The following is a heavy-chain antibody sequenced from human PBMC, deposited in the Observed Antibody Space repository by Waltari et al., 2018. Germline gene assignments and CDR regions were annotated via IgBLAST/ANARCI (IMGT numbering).Heavy chain of an antibody. Sequence: QVQLVQSGAEVKKPGSSVKVSCQASGGTFRSYAISWVRQAPGQGLEWMGGIIPIFGTANYAQKFQGRVTITADESTSTAYMELSSLRSEDTAVYYCARDRGTTVTTNYYYGMDVWGQGTTVTVSS. D-gene: IGHD4-17*01. V-gene: IGHV1-69*13. CDR3: ARDRGTTVTTNYYYGMDV. CDR2: IIPIFGTA. J-gene: IGHJ6*02. CDR1: GGTFRSYA.